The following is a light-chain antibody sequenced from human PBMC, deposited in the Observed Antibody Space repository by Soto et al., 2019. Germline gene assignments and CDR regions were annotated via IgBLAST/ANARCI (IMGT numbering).Light chain of an antibody. Sequence: QSALTQPDSVSGSPGQSIAISCTGTSSDVGGYNYVSWYQQHPGKTPNLMNYDVSNRPSGVSNRFSGSKSGNTASLTISGLQAEDEADYYCSSYTSSSTWVFGGGTKLTVL. V-gene: IGLV2-14*01. CDR2: DVS. J-gene: IGLJ3*02. CDR3: SSYTSSSTWV. CDR1: SSDVGGYNY.